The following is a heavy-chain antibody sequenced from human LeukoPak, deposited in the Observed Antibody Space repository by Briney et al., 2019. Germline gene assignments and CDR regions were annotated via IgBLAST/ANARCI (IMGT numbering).Heavy chain of an antibody. CDR1: GGSISSYY. CDR2: IYYSGST. J-gene: IGHJ3*02. Sequence: PSETLSLTCTVSGGSISSYYWSWIRQPPGKGLEWIGYIYYSGSTNYNPSLKSRVTISVDTSKNQFSLKLSSVTAADTAVYYCARTGRSRRACCGGDCYSRFSGAFDIWGQGTMVTVSS. D-gene: IGHD2-21*01. V-gene: IGHV4-59*12. CDR3: ARTGRSRRACCGGDCYSRFSGAFDI.